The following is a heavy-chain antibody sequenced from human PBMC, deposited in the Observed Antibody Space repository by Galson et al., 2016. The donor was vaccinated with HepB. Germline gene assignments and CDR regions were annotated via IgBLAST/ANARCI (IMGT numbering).Heavy chain of an antibody. V-gene: IGHV5-10-1*01. CDR3: ARLGRVTSSHSYFYGMDV. CDR1: GFRFTSYW. Sequence: QSGAEVKKPGESLRISCKSSGFRFTSYWITWVRQMPGKGLEWMGTIDPSGSNTKYSPSFHGHVTILVDKSIGTAYLQWSSLKASDTAMYYCARLGRVTSSHSYFYGMDVWSQGTTVTVSS. CDR2: IDPSGSNT. D-gene: IGHD2-21*02. J-gene: IGHJ6*02.